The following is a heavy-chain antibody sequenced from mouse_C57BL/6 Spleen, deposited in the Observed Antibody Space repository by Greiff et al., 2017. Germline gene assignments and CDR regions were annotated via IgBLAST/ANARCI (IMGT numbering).Heavy chain of an antibody. CDR3: ARSDSSGYPWFAY. J-gene: IGHJ3*01. Sequence: EVHLVESGGGLVQPGGSLKLSCAASGFTFSDYGMAWVRQAPRKGPEWVAFISNLAYSIYYADTVTGRFTISRENAKNTLYLEMSSLRSEDTAMYYCARSDSSGYPWFAYWGQGTLVTVSA. CDR2: ISNLAYSI. D-gene: IGHD3-2*02. V-gene: IGHV5-15*01. CDR1: GFTFSDYG.